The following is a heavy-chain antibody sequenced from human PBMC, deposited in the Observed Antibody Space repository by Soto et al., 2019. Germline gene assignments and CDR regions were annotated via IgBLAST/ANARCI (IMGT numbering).Heavy chain of an antibody. D-gene: IGHD3-10*02. CDR2: ISYDGSNK. CDR1: GFTFSSYG. V-gene: IGHV3-30*03. CDR3: AHMVGRAATASYYYYYGMDV. J-gene: IGHJ6*02. Sequence: PGGSLRLSCAASGFTFSSYGMHWVRQAPGKGLEWVAVISYDGSNKYYADSVKGRFTISRDNSKNTLYLQMNSLRAEDTAVYYCAHMVGRAATASYYYYYGMDVWGQGTTVTVSS.